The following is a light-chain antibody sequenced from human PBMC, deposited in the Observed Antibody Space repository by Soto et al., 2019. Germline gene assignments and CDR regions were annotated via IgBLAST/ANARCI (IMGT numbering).Light chain of an antibody. CDR1: QSVSSY. Sequence: EIVLTQSPATLSLSPGERATLSCRASQSVSSYLAWYQQKPGQAPRLLIYDASNRATGIPARFSGSGSGTDFTLTISNLEREDFAVYYCQQRSNWPPGFTFGPGTKVDIK. J-gene: IGKJ3*01. V-gene: IGKV3-11*01. CDR3: QQRSNWPPGFT. CDR2: DAS.